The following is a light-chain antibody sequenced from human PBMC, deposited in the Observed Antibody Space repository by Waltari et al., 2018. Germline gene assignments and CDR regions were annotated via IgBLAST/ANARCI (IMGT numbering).Light chain of an antibody. CDR3: QQYNDWPPYT. V-gene: IGKV3-15*01. CDR1: QSLSSN. CDR2: GAS. J-gene: IGKJ2*01. Sequence: EIVMTQSPATLSVSPGERATVSCRASQSLSSNVAWYQQRPGQSPRLLIYGASTRATGIPARFSGSRSGTEFTLNISSLQSEDFAVYYCQQYNDWPPYTFGQGTKLEIK.